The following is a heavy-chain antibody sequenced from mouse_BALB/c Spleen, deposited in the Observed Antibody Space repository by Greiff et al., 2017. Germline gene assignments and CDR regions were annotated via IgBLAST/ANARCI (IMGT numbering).Heavy chain of an antibody. V-gene: IGHV5-9-4*01. J-gene: IGHJ4*01. D-gene: IGHD4-1*01. Sequence: EVQGVESGGGLVKPGGSLKLSCAASGFTFSSYAMSWVRQSPEKRLEWVAEISSGGSYTYYPDTVTGRFTISRDNAKNTLYLEMSSLRSEDTAMYYCARDGTLYAMDYWGQGTSVTVSS. CDR1: GFTFSSYA. CDR2: ISSGGSYT. CDR3: ARDGTLYAMDY.